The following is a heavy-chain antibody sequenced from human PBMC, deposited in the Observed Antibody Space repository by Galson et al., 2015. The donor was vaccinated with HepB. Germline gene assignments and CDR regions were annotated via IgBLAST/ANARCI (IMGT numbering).Heavy chain of an antibody. Sequence: ETLSLTCTVSGDFITNYYWSWIRPPPGKGLQWIGYNYYSGSTNYNPSLKSRVTISLDMSKNPFSLKQSFVTAADTAVYYCARAGTTTYYYYYVMDVWGQGTSVTVSS. V-gene: IGHV4-59*01. CDR1: GDFITNYY. CDR2: NYYSGST. D-gene: IGHD1-14*01. CDR3: ARAGTTTYYYYYVMDV. J-gene: IGHJ6*02.